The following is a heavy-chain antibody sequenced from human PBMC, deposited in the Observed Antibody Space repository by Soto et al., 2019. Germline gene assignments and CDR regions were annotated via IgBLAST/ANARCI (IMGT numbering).Heavy chain of an antibody. CDR1: AYNFMDYY. Sequence: QAHLGQSGAEVKIPRASVKVSCKASAYNFMDYYIHWVKRAPGQGLEWMGIINPNGGSTTYAQKFQGRVTMIRETSPRTVHMDLSSLTSDDTNIYYGARDGWFSALRIPFGMDVWGQGTTVTVSS. CDR2: INPNGGST. J-gene: IGHJ6*02. D-gene: IGHD2-15*01. V-gene: IGHV1-46*01. CDR3: ARDGWFSALRIPFGMDV.